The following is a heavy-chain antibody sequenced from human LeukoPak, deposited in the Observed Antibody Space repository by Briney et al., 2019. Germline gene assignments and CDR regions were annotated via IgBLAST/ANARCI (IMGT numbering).Heavy chain of an antibody. V-gene: IGHV3-66*01. CDR1: GFTVSSNY. Sequence: PSGGSLRLSCAASGFTVSSNYMSWVRQAPGKGLEWVSVIYSGGSTYYADSVKGRFTISRDNSKNTLYLQMNSLRAEDTAVYYCATQSEWLGDFDYWGQGTLVTVSS. CDR3: ATQSEWLGDFDY. CDR2: IYSGGST. D-gene: IGHD6-19*01. J-gene: IGHJ4*02.